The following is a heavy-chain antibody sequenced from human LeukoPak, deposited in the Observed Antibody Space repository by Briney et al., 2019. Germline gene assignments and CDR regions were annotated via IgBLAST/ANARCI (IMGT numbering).Heavy chain of an antibody. CDR2: FDPEDGET. CDR3: ASDHVVVSAPSLT. CDR1: GDTLSVLT. V-gene: IGHV1-24*01. Sequence: ASVKVSSTVSGDTLSVLTMEFGSQAPGKGLEWMGGFDPEDGETIYAQKFQGRVTMTEDTSTDTAYMELSSLRSEDTAVYYCASDHVVVSAPSLTRGQGTLVTVSS. D-gene: IGHD2-15*01. J-gene: IGHJ1*01.